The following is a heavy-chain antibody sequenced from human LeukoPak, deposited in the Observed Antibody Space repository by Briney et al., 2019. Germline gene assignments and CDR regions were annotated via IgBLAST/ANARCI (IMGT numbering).Heavy chain of an antibody. Sequence: GRSLRLSCAASGFTFSSYGMHWVRQAPGKGLEWVAVISSDGSNKYYADSVKGRFTISRDNSKNTLYLQMNSLRAEDTAVYYCAKDHCSSTSCYYYYYGMDVWGQGTTVTVSS. CDR1: GFTFSSYG. V-gene: IGHV3-30*18. CDR2: ISSDGSNK. D-gene: IGHD2-2*01. CDR3: AKDHCSSTSCYYYYYGMDV. J-gene: IGHJ6*02.